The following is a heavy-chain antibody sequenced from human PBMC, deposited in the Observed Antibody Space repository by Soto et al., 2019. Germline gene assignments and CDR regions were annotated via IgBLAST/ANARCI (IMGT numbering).Heavy chain of an antibody. D-gene: IGHD5-12*01. CDR3: ARDRDGYNYVPFDY. V-gene: IGHV3-33*01. J-gene: IGHJ4*02. CDR2: IWYDGSNK. Sequence: QVQLVESGGGVVQPGRSLRLSCAASGFTFSSYGMHWVRQAPGKGLEWVAVIWYDGSNKYYADSVKGRFTISRDNSKNTLYLQMNSLRAEDTAVYYCARDRDGYNYVPFDYWGQGTLVTVSS. CDR1: GFTFSSYG.